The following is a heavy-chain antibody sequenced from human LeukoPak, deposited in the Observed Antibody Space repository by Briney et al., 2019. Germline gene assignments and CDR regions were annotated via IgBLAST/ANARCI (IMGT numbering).Heavy chain of an antibody. V-gene: IGHV3-23*01. CDR2: ISGSGGST. CDR3: AKVRSEEQQLFFAGMDV. D-gene: IGHD6-13*01. Sequence: AGGSLRLSCAASGFTFSSYAMSWVRQAPGKGLEWVSAISGSGGSTYYADSVKGRFTISRDNSKNALYLQMNSLRAEDTAVYYCAKVRSEEQQLFFAGMDVWGQGTTVTVSS. CDR1: GFTFSSYA. J-gene: IGHJ6*02.